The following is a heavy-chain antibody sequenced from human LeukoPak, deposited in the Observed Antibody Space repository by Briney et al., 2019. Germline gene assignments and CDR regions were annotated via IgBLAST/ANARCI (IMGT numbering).Heavy chain of an antibody. Sequence: GGSLRLSCAVSVISVSSNYMSWVRQATGKGLEWVSVIYTGGSTDYADSVKGRFTISRDDSKNTLYLQLNSLRVEDTAVYYCARAHSAAYSRAFDMWGQGTMVTVSS. CDR3: ARAHSAAYSRAFDM. D-gene: IGHD4-11*01. J-gene: IGHJ3*02. CDR2: IYTGGST. CDR1: VISVSSNY. V-gene: IGHV3-66*01.